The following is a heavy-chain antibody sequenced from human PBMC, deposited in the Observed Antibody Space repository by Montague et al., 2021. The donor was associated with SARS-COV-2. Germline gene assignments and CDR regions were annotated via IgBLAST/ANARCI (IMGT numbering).Heavy chain of an antibody. CDR2: IKQDGSEK. Sequence: SRRLSCAASGFTFSRYWMIWVRQAPGKGLEWVANIKQDGSEKYYVDSVKGRFTISRDNAKNSLYLQMNSLRAEDTAVYYCARDGFGELSSYYYYGMDVWGQGTTVTVSS. CDR3: ARDGFGELSSYYYYGMDV. CDR1: GFTFSRYW. V-gene: IGHV3-7*01. D-gene: IGHD3-10*01. J-gene: IGHJ6*02.